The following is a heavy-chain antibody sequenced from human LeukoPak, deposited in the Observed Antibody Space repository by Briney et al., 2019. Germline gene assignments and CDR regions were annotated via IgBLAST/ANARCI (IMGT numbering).Heavy chain of an antibody. CDR1: GGSISSSSYY. J-gene: IGHJ4*02. CDR2: IYYSGST. V-gene: IGHV4-39*01. Sequence: PSETLSLTCTVSGGSISSSSYYWGWIRQPPGQGLEWIGSIYYSGSTYYNPSLKSRVTISVDTSKNQFSLKLSSVTAADTAVYYCARLDYGSGSYEVYYWGQGTLVTVSS. D-gene: IGHD3-10*01. CDR3: ARLDYGSGSYEVYY.